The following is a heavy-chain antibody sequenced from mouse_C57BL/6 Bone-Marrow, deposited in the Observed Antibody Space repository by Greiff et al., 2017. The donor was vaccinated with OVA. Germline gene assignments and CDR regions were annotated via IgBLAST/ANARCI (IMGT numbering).Heavy chain of an antibody. V-gene: IGHV15-2*01. D-gene: IGHD1-1*01. CDR3: AREDYGSSYSKWYCDV. J-gene: IGHJ1*03. Sequence: VQLQQSGSELRSPGSSVKLSCKDFDSEVFPIAYMSWVRQKPGHGFEWIGGILPSIGRTIYGEKFEDKATLDADTLSNTAYLELNSLTSEDSAIYYCAREDYGSSYSKWYCDVWGTGTTVTVSS. CDR1: DSEVFPIAY. CDR2: ILPSIGRT.